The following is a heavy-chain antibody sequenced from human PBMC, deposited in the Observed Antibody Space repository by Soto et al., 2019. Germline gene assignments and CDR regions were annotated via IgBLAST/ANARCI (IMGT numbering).Heavy chain of an antibody. Sequence: QVQLVQSGAEVKKPGASVKVSCKASGYTFTSYYMHWVRQAPGQGLEWMGIINPSGGSTSYAQKCQGRVTMTRDTSTSTVYMELSSLRSEDTAVYYCAREEYSGYAKRGYYFDYWGQGTLVTVSS. CDR1: GYTFTSYY. V-gene: IGHV1-46*01. D-gene: IGHD5-12*01. CDR3: AREEYSGYAKRGYYFDY. J-gene: IGHJ4*02. CDR2: INPSGGST.